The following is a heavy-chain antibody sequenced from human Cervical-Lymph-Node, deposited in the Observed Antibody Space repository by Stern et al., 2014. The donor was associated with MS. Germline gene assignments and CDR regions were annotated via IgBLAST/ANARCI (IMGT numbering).Heavy chain of an antibody. CDR3: VGGDGDFDY. V-gene: IGHV3-30-3*01. Sequence: VHLVESGGGLVQPGGSLRLSCAASGFTFRSHVMHWVRQAPGKGLEWVTVIWHDDTNNAYAVTVKGRFTISRDNSNNTLCLQMKSVRAEDTAVYYCVGGDGDFDYWGQGTLVTVSS. J-gene: IGHJ4*02. CDR1: GFTFRSHV. D-gene: IGHD2-8*01. CDR2: IWHDDTNN.